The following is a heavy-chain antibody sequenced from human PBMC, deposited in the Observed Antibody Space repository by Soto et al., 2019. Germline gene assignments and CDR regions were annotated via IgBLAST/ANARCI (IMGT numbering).Heavy chain of an antibody. CDR1: GFSLNSHA. V-gene: IGHV3-23*01. Sequence: GGSLRLSCVASGFSLNSHAMSWVRQSPGKGLEWVPSISGGDGRTYYADSVKGRFTIARDNSKNTLYLQMKSLRAEDTAVYYCPYASSWYGPFDYWGQGTLVTVSS. CDR3: PYASSWYGPFDY. D-gene: IGHD6-13*01. J-gene: IGHJ4*02. CDR2: ISGGDGRT.